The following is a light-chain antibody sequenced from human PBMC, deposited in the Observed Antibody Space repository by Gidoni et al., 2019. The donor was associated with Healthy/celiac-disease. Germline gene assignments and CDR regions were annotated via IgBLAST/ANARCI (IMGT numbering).Light chain of an antibody. Sequence: SYELTQPSSVSLSPGPTARITCSGDVLAKKYARWFQQKPGQAPVLVIYKDSERPSGIPERFSGSSSGTTVTLTISGAQVEDEADYYCYSAADNNAVFGGGTQLTVL. CDR2: KDS. V-gene: IGLV3-27*01. CDR3: YSAADNNAV. J-gene: IGLJ7*01. CDR1: VLAKKY.